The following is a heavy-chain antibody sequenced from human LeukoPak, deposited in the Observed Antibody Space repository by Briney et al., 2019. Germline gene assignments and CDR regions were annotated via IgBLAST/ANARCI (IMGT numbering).Heavy chain of an antibody. CDR1: GGTFSSYA. J-gene: IGHJ6*02. Sequence: SVKVSCKASGGTFSSYAISWVRQGPGQGLEWMGGIIPIFGTANYAQKFQGRVTITADESTSTAYMELSSLRSEDTAVYYCAREAHYYGSGSRYGMDVWGQGTTVTVSS. CDR2: IIPIFGTA. V-gene: IGHV1-69*13. CDR3: AREAHYYGSGSRYGMDV. D-gene: IGHD3-10*01.